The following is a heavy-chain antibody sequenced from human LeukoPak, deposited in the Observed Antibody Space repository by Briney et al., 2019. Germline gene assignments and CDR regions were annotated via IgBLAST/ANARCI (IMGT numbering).Heavy chain of an antibody. Sequence: ASVKVSCKASGGTFSSYAISWVRQAPGQGLEWMGGIIPIFGTANYAQKFQGRVTITADESTSTAYMELSSLRSEDTAVYYCASSPGFGYQLPLYNYYYYGMDVWGQGTTVTVSS. J-gene: IGHJ6*02. V-gene: IGHV1-69*13. D-gene: IGHD2-2*01. CDR3: ASSPGFGYQLPLYNYYYYGMDV. CDR2: IIPIFGTA. CDR1: GGTFSSYA.